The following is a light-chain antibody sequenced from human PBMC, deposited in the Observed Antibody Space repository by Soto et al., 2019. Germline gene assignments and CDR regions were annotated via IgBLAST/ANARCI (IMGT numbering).Light chain of an antibody. Sequence: QAVVTQPASVSGSPGQSITLSCTGTSSDIGGYDYVSWYQRHPGKAPKLISYDVNNRPSGVSNRFSGSKSGNTASLTISGLQAEDEADYYCTSYASGSSHVVFGGGTQLTVL. CDR3: TSYASGSSHVV. CDR2: DVN. V-gene: IGLV2-14*01. CDR1: SSDIGGYDY. J-gene: IGLJ2*01.